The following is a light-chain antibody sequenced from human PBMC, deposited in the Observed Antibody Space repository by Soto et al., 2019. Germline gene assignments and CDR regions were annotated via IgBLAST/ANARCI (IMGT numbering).Light chain of an antibody. J-gene: IGKJ5*01. Sequence: GDRVTITFRASQSITYWLAWYQQKPGRAPKLLIYDVFNLQSGVPSRFSGSGSGTEFTLTISSLQPDDSATYYCQQYPSFSFTFGQGTRL. CDR3: QQYPSFSFT. CDR1: QSITYW. V-gene: IGKV1-5*01. CDR2: DVF.